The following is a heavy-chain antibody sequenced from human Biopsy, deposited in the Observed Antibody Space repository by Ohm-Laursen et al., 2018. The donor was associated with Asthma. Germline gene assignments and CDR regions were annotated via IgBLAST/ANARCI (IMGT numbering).Heavy chain of an antibody. J-gene: IGHJ4*01. D-gene: IGHD5-12*01. V-gene: IGHV7-4-1*01. Sequence: ASVKVFCKASGYTFNSVAVMWVRQAPGQGLEWMGWINTNSGTPTYVQGFSGRFVFSLDPSVTTAYLQIDSLRSEDTGVYYCTRAGSTFVADYWGQGTLVTVSS. CDR2: INTNSGTP. CDR3: TRAGSTFVADY. CDR1: GYTFNSVA.